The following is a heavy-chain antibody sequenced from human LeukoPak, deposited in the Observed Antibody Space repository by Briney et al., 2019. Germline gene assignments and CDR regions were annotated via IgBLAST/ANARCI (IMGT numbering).Heavy chain of an antibody. CDR1: GFTFSSYS. Sequence: GGSLRLSCAASGFTFSSYSMNWVRQAPGKGLEWVSSISSSGSYIYYADSVKGRFTISRDNAKNSLYLQMNSLRAEDTAVYYCARVRYSSDFYFDYWGQGTLVTVSS. J-gene: IGHJ4*02. D-gene: IGHD6-25*01. V-gene: IGHV3-21*01. CDR3: ARVRYSSDFYFDY. CDR2: ISSSGSYI.